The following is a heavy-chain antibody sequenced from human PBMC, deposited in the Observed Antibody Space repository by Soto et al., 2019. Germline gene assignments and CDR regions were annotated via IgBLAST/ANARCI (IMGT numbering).Heavy chain of an antibody. J-gene: IGHJ4*02. CDR2: IWYDGSNK. CDR3: AREGGLGYSYGYLDY. CDR1: GFTFSSYG. Sequence: GGSLRLSCAASGFTFSSYGMHWVRQAPGKGLEWVAVIWYDGSNKYYADSVKGRFTISRDNSKNTLYLQMNSLRAEDTAVYYCAREGGLGYSYGYLDYWGQGTLVTVSS. D-gene: IGHD5-18*01. V-gene: IGHV3-33*01.